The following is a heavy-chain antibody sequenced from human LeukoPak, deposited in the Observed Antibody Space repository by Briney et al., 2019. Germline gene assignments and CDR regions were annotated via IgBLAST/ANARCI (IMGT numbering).Heavy chain of an antibody. CDR1: GYSFSNYW. CDR2: IYPGDSDA. Sequence: HGESLRISCKGSGYSFSNYWIAWVRQMPGTGLEWMGIIYPGDSDARYSPSFQGQATISATKSISTAYLQWRSLKASDTAIYFCARQAVLASSLYYYFLDAWGTGT. CDR3: ARQAVLASSLYYYFLDA. V-gene: IGHV5-51*01. J-gene: IGHJ6*03. D-gene: IGHD2-2*01.